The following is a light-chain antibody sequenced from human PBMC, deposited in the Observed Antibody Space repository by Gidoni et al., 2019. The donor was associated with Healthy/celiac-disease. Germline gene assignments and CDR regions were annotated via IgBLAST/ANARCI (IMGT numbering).Light chain of an antibody. CDR1: QSVLYSSNNKNY. CDR2: WAS. J-gene: IGKJ2*01. CDR3: QQYYSTPPA. V-gene: IGKV4-1*01. Sequence: DIVTTQCQDSLAVARGERATINCKSSQSVLYSSNNKNYLAWYQQQPGQPPKLLIYWASTRESGVPDRFSGSGSGTDFTLTISSLQAEDVAVYYCQQYYSTPPAFGQGTKLEIK.